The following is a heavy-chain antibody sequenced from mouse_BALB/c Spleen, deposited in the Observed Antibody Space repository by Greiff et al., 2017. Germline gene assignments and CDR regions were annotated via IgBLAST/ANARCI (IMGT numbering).Heavy chain of an antibody. CDR3: ASNYDYDAWFAY. D-gene: IGHD2-4*01. V-gene: IGHV3-6*02. Sequence: VQLKESGPGLVKPSQSLSLTCSVTGYSITSGYYWNWIRQFPGNKLEWMGYISYDGSNNYNPSLKNRISITRDTSKNQFFLKLNSVTTEDTATYYCASNYDYDAWFAYWGQGTLVTVSA. CDR2: ISYDGSN. CDR1: GYSITSGYY. J-gene: IGHJ3*01.